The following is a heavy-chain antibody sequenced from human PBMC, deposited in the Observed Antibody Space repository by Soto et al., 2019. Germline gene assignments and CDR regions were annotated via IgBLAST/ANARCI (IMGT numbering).Heavy chain of an antibody. CDR3: AKDFYGSGSYYNVHYYYRMDV. CDR1: GFTFSSYG. V-gene: IGHV3-30*18. J-gene: IGHJ6*02. CDR2: ISYDGSNK. Sequence: GGSLRLSCAASGFTFSSYGMHWVRQAPGKXLEWVAVISYDGSNKYYADSVKGRFTISRDNSKNTLYLQMNSLRAEDTAVYYCAKDFYGSGSYYNVHYYYRMDVWGQGTTVTVSS. D-gene: IGHD3-10*01.